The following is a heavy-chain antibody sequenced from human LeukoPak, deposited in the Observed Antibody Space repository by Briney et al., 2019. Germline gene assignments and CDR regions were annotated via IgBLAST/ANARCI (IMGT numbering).Heavy chain of an antibody. CDR1: GYIFTGYY. CDR2: INPKSGGT. J-gene: IGHJ6*02. V-gene: IGHV1-2*02. Sequence: ASVKVSCKASGYIFTGYYIHWVRQAPGQGLEWMGWINPKSGGTNYAQKIQGRVTMTRDMSSSTAYMELSRLRSDDTAVYYCARHPPPRNGGGMDVWGQGTTVTVSS. CDR3: ARHPPPRNGGGMDV.